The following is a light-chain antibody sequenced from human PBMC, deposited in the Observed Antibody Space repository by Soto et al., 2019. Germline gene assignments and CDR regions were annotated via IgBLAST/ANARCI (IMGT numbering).Light chain of an antibody. V-gene: IGKV1-5*01. CDR1: QGISTW. Sequence: DIQMNKSPYTLSASVGDRVTITCRASQGISTWLAWYQQKPGTAPKLLIYDASSLESGVPSRFSGSGSGTEFTLTISSLQPDDFATYYCQQYNSYRTFGQGTKVDIK. J-gene: IGKJ1*01. CDR2: DAS. CDR3: QQYNSYRT.